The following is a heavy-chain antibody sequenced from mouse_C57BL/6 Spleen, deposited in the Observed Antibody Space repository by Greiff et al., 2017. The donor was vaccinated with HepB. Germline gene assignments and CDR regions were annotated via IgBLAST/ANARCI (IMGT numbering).Heavy chain of an antibody. CDR2: INPSTGGT. CDR1: GYSFTGYY. Sequence: EVMLVESGPELVKPGASVKISCKASGYSFTGYYMNWVKQSPEKSLEWIGEINPSTGGTTYNQKFKAKATLTVDKSSSTAYMQLKSLTSEDSAVYYCATYEDWYFDVWGTGTTVTVSS. J-gene: IGHJ1*03. V-gene: IGHV1-42*01. CDR3: ATYEDWYFDV. D-gene: IGHD1-1*01.